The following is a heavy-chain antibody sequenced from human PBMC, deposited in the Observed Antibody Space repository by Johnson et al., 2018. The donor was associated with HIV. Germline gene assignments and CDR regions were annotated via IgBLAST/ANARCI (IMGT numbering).Heavy chain of an antibody. J-gene: IGHJ3*01. Sequence: VHLVESGGGVVQPGGSLRLSCAASGFTFSNYGMSWVRQAPGKGLEWVSGINWNGGSTGYADSVKGRFTISRDSSKNTLYLQMNSLRAEDTAVYYCARGGDVVWFGEFPGAFDVWGQGTMVTVSS. CDR1: GFTFSNYG. CDR3: ARGGDVVWFGEFPGAFDV. D-gene: IGHD3-10*01. CDR2: INWNGGST. V-gene: IGHV3-20*04.